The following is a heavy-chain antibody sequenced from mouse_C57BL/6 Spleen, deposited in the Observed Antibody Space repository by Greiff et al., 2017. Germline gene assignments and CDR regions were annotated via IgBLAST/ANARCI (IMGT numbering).Heavy chain of an antibody. Sequence: EVKVEESGGGLVKPGGSLKLSCAASGFTFSDYGMHWVRQAPEKGLEWVAYISSGSSTIYYADTVKGRFTISRDNAKNTLFLQMTSLRSEDTAMYYCASPYYYGSSSAWFAYWGQGTLVTVSA. CDR2: ISSGSSTI. CDR1: GFTFSDYG. CDR3: ASPYYYGSSSAWFAY. V-gene: IGHV5-17*01. D-gene: IGHD1-1*01. J-gene: IGHJ3*01.